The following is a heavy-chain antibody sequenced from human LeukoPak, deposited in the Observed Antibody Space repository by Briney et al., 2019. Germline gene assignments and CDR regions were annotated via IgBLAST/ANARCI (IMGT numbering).Heavy chain of an antibody. D-gene: IGHD5-18*01. CDR2: INHSGST. CDR1: GGSFSGYY. V-gene: IGHV4-34*01. J-gene: IGHJ4*02. Sequence: PSETLSLTCAVYGGSFSGYYWSWIRQPPGKGLEWIGEINHSGSTNYNPSLKSRVTISVDTSKNQFSLKLSSVTAADTAVYYCARNSYGYPHFDYWGQGTLVTVSS. CDR3: ARNSYGYPHFDY.